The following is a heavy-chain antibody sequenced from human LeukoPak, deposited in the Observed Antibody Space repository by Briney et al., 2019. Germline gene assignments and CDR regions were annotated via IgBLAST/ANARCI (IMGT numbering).Heavy chain of an antibody. CDR1: GFTVSSNY. J-gene: IGHJ4*02. D-gene: IGHD3-3*01. CDR2: ISHDGSNK. CDR3: AREESGISIFGVVIF. Sequence: GGSLRLSCAASGFTVSSNYMSWVRQAPGKGLEWVAIISHDGSNKYYADSVKGRFTISRDNSKNTLYLQMNSLGAEDTAVNYCAREESGISIFGVVIFWGQGTLVTVSS. V-gene: IGHV3-30-3*01.